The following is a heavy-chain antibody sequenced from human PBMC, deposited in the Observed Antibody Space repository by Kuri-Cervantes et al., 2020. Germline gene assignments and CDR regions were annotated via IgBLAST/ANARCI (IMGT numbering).Heavy chain of an antibody. V-gene: IGHV1-69*06. Sequence: SVKVSCKASGGTFSNYAISWVRQAPGQGLEWMGGIIPVFDTANYAQKFQGRVTITVDKSTTTAYMELSSLRFDDTAVYYCARLPNPVGATWWFDPWGQGTLVTVSS. J-gene: IGHJ5*02. CDR2: IIPVFDTA. CDR3: ARLPNPVGATWWFDP. D-gene: IGHD1-26*01. CDR1: GGTFSNYA.